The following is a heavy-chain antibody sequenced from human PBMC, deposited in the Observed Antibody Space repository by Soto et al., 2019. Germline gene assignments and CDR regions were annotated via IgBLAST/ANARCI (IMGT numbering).Heavy chain of an antibody. Sequence: QVQLQESGPGLVKPSQALSLTCTVSGGSISSANYYWRWIRQHPGMGLEWIGYIYYGGSTYYNPSLKSRVTISLDRSKNQFSLKLSSVTAADTAVYYCARYVAPDFAYWGQGGLDTVSS. CDR2: IYYGGST. CDR1: GGSISSANYY. V-gene: IGHV4-31*03. D-gene: IGHD5-12*01. CDR3: ARYVAPDFAY. J-gene: IGHJ4*02.